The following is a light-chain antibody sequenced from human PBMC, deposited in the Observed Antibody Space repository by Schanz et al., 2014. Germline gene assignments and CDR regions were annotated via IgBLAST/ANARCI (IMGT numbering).Light chain of an antibody. J-gene: IGKJ1*01. CDR1: QSISTW. V-gene: IGKV1-5*01. CDR2: DAS. Sequence: DIQMTQSPSILSASVGDRVTITCRASQSISTWLAWYQQKPGKAPKVLIYDASNLESGVPSRFSGSGSGTEFTLTISSLQPDDFATYYCQQYNSYSWTFGQGTKVEIK. CDR3: QQYNSYSWT.